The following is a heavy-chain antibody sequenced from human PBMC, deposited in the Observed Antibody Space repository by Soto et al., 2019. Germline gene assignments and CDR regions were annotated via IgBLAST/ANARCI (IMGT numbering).Heavy chain of an antibody. V-gene: IGHV4-61*08. CDR3: ARATYDGVGWFDT. J-gene: IGHJ5*02. D-gene: IGHD3-3*01. Sequence: QVQLQESGPGLVKPSETLSLTCTVSGVSVSSGGCYWGWIRQPPGKGLEWIGYMYYTGSTNYNPSVKRRVTISIDTSKNPFSRKLSSVTAADTAVYYCARATYDGVGWFDTWGQGTLVTVSS. CDR2: MYYTGST. CDR1: GVSVSSGGCY.